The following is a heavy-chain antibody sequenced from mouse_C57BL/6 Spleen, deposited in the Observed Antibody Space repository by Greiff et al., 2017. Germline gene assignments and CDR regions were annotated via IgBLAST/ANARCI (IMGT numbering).Heavy chain of an antibody. D-gene: IGHD2-1*01. CDR2: ISYDGSN. CDR1: GYSITSGYY. J-gene: IGHJ4*01. CDR3: ARDGGYYGNYDYAMDY. V-gene: IGHV3-6*01. Sequence: EVQLVESGPGLVKPSQSLSLTCSVTGYSITSGYYWNWIRQFPGNKLAWMGYISYDGSNNYNPSLKNRISITRDTSKNQFFLKLNPVTTEDTATYYCARDGGYYGNYDYAMDYWGQGTSVTVSS.